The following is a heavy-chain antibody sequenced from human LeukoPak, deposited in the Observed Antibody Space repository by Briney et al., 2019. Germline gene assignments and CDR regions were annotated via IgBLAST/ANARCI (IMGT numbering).Heavy chain of an antibody. J-gene: IGHJ4*02. CDR2: IYYSGST. CDR1: GGSISSGGYY. V-gene: IGHV4-31*03. D-gene: IGHD3-22*01. CDR3: ARDGVVVVSNFDY. Sequence: PSETLSLTCTVSGGSISSGGYYWRWIGQHPGKGLAWIGYIYYSGSTYYNPSLKSRVTISVDTSKNQFSLKLSSVTAADTAVYYCARDGVVVVSNFDYWGQGTLVTVSS.